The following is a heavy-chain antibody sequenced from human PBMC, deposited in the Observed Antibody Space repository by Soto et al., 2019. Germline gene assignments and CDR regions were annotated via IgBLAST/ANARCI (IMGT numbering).Heavy chain of an antibody. CDR1: GYTFTSYG. J-gene: IGHJ5*02. CDR3: ARKGQIGELGWFDP. D-gene: IGHD3-10*01. CDR2: ISAYNGNT. Sequence: AASVKVSCKASGYTFTSYGISWVRQAPGQGPEWMGWISAYNGNTNYAQKLQGRVTMTTDTSTSTAYMELRSLRSDDTAVYYCARKGQIGELGWFDPWGQGTLVTVSS. V-gene: IGHV1-18*01.